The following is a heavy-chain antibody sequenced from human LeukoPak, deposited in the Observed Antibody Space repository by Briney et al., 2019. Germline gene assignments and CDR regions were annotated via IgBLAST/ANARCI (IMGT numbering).Heavy chain of an antibody. CDR1: RFTFSNYR. Sequence: RGCLRLSSAPSRFTFSNYRMTWLRQAPGKGLEWVASIREDGSEKDYVDSVKGRFTISRDNAKNSLYLQMNSLRAEDTAVYYCARSYDYIWGTYRPFYYFDYWGQGTMVTVSS. V-gene: IGHV3-7*01. CDR3: ARSYDYIWGTYRPFYYFDY. D-gene: IGHD3-16*02. CDR2: IREDGSEK. J-gene: IGHJ4*02.